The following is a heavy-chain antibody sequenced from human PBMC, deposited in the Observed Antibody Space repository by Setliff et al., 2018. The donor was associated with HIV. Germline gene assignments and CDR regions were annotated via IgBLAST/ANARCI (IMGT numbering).Heavy chain of an antibody. D-gene: IGHD3-10*01. CDR1: GFAFSNYA. J-gene: IGHJ6*02. V-gene: IGHV3-23*01. CDR3: ARRGDYYYYYAMDF. Sequence: PGGSLRLSCAASGFAFSNYAMGWVRQAPGKGLEWVATMSGSTGDTYYADSVKGRFTISSDNSKDTLSLQMNSLGAEDTAIYYCARRGDYYYYYAMDFWGQGTTVTVSS. CDR2: MSGSTGDT.